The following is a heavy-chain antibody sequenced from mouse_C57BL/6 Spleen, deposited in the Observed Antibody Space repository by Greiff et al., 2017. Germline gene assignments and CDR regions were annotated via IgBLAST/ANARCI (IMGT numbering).Heavy chain of an antibody. D-gene: IGHD2-12*01. J-gene: IGHJ2*01. Sequence: EVKVVESGGGLVKPGGSLKLSCAASGFTFSDYGMHWVRQAPEKGLEWVAYISSGSSTIYYADTVKGRFTISRDNAKNTLFLQMTSLRSEDTAMYYCARTDYRGYFDYWGQGTTLTVSS. CDR1: GFTFSDYG. CDR3: ARTDYRGYFDY. V-gene: IGHV5-17*01. CDR2: ISSGSSTI.